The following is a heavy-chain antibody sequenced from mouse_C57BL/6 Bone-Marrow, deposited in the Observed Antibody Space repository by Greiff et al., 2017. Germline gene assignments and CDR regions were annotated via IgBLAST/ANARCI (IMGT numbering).Heavy chain of an antibody. CDR1: GYTFTSYW. V-gene: IGHV1-55*01. CDR3: ARNYYYGSNDWYFDV. D-gene: IGHD1-1*01. CDR2: IYPGSGST. Sequence: VQLQQPGAELVKPGASVKISCKASGYTFTSYWITWVKQRPGQGLEWIGDIYPGSGSTNYNEKFKSKATLTVDTSSSTAYMQLSSLTSEDSAVYYCARNYYYGSNDWYFDVWGTGTTVTVSS. J-gene: IGHJ1*03.